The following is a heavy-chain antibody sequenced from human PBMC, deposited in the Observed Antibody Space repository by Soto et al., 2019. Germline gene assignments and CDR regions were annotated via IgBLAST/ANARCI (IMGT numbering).Heavy chain of an antibody. CDR1: GFTFSNAW. CDR3: IIGLGPTQYYGMDV. CDR2: IKSKTDGGTT. J-gene: IGHJ6*02. V-gene: IGHV3-15*07. Sequence: GGSLRLSCAASGFTFSNAWMNWVRQAPGKGLEWVGRIKSKTDGGTTDYAAPVKGRFTISRDDSKNTLYLQMNSLKTEDTAVYYCIIGLGPTQYYGMDVWGQGTTVTVSS. D-gene: IGHD3-16*01.